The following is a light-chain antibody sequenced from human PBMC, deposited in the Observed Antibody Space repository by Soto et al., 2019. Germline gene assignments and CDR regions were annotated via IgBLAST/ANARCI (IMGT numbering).Light chain of an antibody. J-gene: IGKJ5*01. V-gene: IGKV1-16*01. CDR1: QGISNY. CDR2: DAS. Sequence: DIQMTQSPSSLSASVGDRVTITCRASQGISNYVAWFQQKPGKAPKSLIFDASNLQSGVPSRFSGSGSGTDFTLSISGLQPEDSATYHCQQYNSYPISFGQGTRLEIK. CDR3: QQYNSYPIS.